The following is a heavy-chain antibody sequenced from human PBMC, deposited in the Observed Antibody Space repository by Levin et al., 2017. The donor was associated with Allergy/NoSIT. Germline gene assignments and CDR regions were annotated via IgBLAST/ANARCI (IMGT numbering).Heavy chain of an antibody. CDR2: ISYDGSNK. CDR3: AKDLREAYYDFWSGYYSDYDYGMDA. V-gene: IGHV3-30*18. J-gene: IGHJ6*02. Sequence: GESLKISCAASGFTFSSYGMHWVRQAPGKGLEWVAVISYDGSNKYYADSVKGRFTISRDNSKNTLYLQMNSLRAEDTAVYYCAKDLREAYYDFWSGYYSDYDYGMDAWGQGTTVTVSS. D-gene: IGHD3-3*01. CDR1: GFTFSSYG.